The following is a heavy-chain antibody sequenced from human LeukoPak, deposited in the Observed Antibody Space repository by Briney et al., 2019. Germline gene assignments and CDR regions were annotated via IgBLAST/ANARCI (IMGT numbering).Heavy chain of an antibody. CDR2: ISYDGSNK. V-gene: IGHV3-30*04. CDR3: ARDQTPNYYDSSGYSQDAFDI. J-gene: IGHJ3*02. CDR1: GFTFSSYA. D-gene: IGHD3-22*01. Sequence: PGGSLRLSCAASGFTFSSYAMHWVRQAPGKGLEWVAVISYDGSNKYYADSVKGRFTISRDNSKNTLYLQMNSLRAEDTAAYYCARDQTPNYYDSSGYSQDAFDIWGQGTMVTVSS.